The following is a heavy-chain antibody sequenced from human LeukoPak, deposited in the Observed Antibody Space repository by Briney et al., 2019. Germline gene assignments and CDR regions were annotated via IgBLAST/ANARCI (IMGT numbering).Heavy chain of an antibody. CDR3: ARDRPHGDYDGFDY. Sequence: GGSLRLSCAASGFTVSNDYMSWVRQAPGQGLEWVSVTHTGGTTYYADSVKDRFIISGDISKNTLYLQMNSLRADDTAVYYCARDRPHGDYDGFDYWGQGTLVTVPS. CDR2: THTGGTT. D-gene: IGHD4-17*01. CDR1: GFTVSNDY. J-gene: IGHJ4*02. V-gene: IGHV3-66*01.